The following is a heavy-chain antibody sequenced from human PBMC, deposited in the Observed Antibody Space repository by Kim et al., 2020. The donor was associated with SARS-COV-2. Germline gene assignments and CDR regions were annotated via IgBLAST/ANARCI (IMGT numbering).Heavy chain of an antibody. CDR1: GFTFSSYA. CDR3: AKGGGYYYGSGSLDY. D-gene: IGHD3-10*01. Sequence: GGSLRLSCAASGFTFSSYAMSWVRQAPGKGLEWVSVIYSGGSSTYYADSVKGRFTISRDNSKNTLYLQMNSLRAEDTAVYYCAKGGGYYYGSGSLDYWGQGTLVTVSS. J-gene: IGHJ4*02. CDR2: IYSGGSST. V-gene: IGHV3-23*03.